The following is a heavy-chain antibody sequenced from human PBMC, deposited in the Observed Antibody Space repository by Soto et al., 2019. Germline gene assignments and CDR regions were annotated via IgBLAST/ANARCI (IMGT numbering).Heavy chain of an antibody. V-gene: IGHV4-34*01. D-gene: IGHD3-3*01. Sequence: PSETLSLTCAVYGGSFRGYYWSWIRQPPGKGLEWIGEINHSGSTNYNPSLKSRVTISVDTSKNQFSLKLSSVTAADTAVYYCAREIFGVVISWFDPWGQGTLVTVSS. J-gene: IGHJ5*02. CDR1: GGSFRGYY. CDR2: INHSGST. CDR3: AREIFGVVISWFDP.